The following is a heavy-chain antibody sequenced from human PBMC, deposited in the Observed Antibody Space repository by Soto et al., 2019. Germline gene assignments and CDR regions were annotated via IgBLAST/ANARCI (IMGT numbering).Heavy chain of an antibody. CDR1: GYTFTSYG. Sequence: QVQLVQSGAEVKKPGASVKVSCKASGYTFTSYGISWVRQAPGQGLEWMGWISAYNGNTNYAQKLQGRVTMTTDTSTSTAYMERRSLRSDDTAVYYCARETDIVATINYYGMDVWGQGTTVTVSS. CDR3: ARETDIVATINYYGMDV. D-gene: IGHD5-12*01. CDR2: ISAYNGNT. V-gene: IGHV1-18*01. J-gene: IGHJ6*02.